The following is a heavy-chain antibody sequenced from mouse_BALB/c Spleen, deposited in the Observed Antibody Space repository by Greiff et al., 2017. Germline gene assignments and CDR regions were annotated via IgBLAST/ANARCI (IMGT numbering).Heavy chain of an antibody. D-gene: IGHD2-4*01. CDR3: NAHYDYDYYAMDY. CDR2: IDPENGDT. J-gene: IGHJ4*01. V-gene: IGHV14-4*02. CDR1: GFNIKDYY. Sequence: EVQLQQSGAELVRSGASVKLSCTASGFNIKDYYMHWVKQRPEQGLEWIGWIDPENGDTEYAPKFQGKATMTADTSSNTAYLQLSSLTSEDTAVYYCNAHYDYDYYAMDYWGQGTSVTVSS.